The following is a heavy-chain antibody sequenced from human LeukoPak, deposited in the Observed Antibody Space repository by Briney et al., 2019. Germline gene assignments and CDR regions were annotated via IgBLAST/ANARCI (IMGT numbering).Heavy chain of an antibody. CDR3: ARESYYGSGSYFDY. D-gene: IGHD3-10*01. J-gene: IGHJ4*02. V-gene: IGHV1-69*04. CDR1: GGTFSSYA. Sequence: SVKVSCKASGGTFSSYAMSWVRQGPGQGLEWMGRIIPIFGIANYAQKFQGRVTITADKSTSTAYMELSSLRSEDTAVYYCARESYYGSGSYFDYWGQGTLVTVSS. CDR2: IIPIFGIA.